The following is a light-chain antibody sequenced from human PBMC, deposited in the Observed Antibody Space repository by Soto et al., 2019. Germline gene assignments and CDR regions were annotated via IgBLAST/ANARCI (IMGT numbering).Light chain of an antibody. J-gene: IGLJ3*02. Sequence: QSVLTQPPSASGSPGHSVTISCTGTRSDVGGYNYISWYQQHPGKAPKLLIYEITKRPSGVPDRFSGSKSGNTASLTVSGLQADDEADYFCSSYAGSDNVVFGGGTKLTVL. CDR1: RSDVGGYNY. V-gene: IGLV2-8*01. CDR2: EIT. CDR3: SSYAGSDNVV.